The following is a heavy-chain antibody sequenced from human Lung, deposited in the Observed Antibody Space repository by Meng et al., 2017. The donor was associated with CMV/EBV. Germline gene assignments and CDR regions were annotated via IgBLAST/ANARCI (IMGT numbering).Heavy chain of an antibody. V-gene: IGHV1-69*10. D-gene: IGHD2-2*01. CDR1: GGTSSSYA. CDR3: AREIVVVPAALNWFDP. Sequence: QVQLVPSGAEVKKPGSSVKVSCKASGGTSSSYAISWVRQAPGQGLEWMGGIIPILGIANYAQKFQGRVTITADKSTSTAYMELSSLRSEDTAVYYCAREIVVVPAALNWFDPWGQGTLVTVSS. CDR2: IIPILGIA. J-gene: IGHJ5*02.